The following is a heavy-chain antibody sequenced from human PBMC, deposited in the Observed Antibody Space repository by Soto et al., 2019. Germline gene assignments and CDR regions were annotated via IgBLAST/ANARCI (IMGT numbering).Heavy chain of an antibody. CDR2: INHSGST. J-gene: IGHJ4*02. D-gene: IGHD5-18*01. V-gene: IGHV4-34*01. Sequence: KSSETLSLTCAVYGGSSSGYYWSWIRQPPGKGLEWIGEINHSGSTNYNPSLKSRVTISVDTSKNQFSLKLSSVTAADTAVYYCARMGYSYGHDYWGQGTLVTVSS. CDR1: GGSSSGYY. CDR3: ARMGYSYGHDY.